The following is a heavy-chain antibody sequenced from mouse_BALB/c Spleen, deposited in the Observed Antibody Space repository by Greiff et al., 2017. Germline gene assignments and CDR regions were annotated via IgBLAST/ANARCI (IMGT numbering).Heavy chain of an antibody. V-gene: IGHV1-9*01. CDR3: ARTITTG. CDR1: CYTFSSYW. Sequence: QVQLKQSGAELMKPGASVKISCKATCYTFSSYWIEWVKQRPGHGLEWIGEILPGSGSTNYNEKFKGKATFTADTSSNTAYMQLSSLTSEDSAVYYCARTITTGWGQGTTLTVSS. D-gene: IGHD1-1*01. J-gene: IGHJ2*01. CDR2: ILPGSGST.